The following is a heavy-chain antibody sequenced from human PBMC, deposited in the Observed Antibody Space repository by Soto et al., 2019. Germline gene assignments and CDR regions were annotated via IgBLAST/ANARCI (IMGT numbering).Heavy chain of an antibody. CDR2: ISAYTDTP. CDR3: ARVIPGVEAWFDP. CDR1: GYTFTNFG. Sequence: ASVKFACKASGYTFTNFGVTWVRRAPGQGLKWMGWISAYTDTPNYAQKSQGRVTMTIATSTSTVDMDLSIRTSDDTSVSSRARVIPGVEAWFDPWGQGTLVSVSS. D-gene: IGHD2-2*01. J-gene: IGHJ5*02. V-gene: IGHV1-18*01.